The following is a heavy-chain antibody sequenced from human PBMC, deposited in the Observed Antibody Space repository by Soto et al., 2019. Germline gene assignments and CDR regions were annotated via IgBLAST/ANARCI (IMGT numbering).Heavy chain of an antibody. Sequence: GGSLRLSCAASGFSFSSYEMNWVRQAPGKGLEWVSYISSSGSTIYYADSVKGRFTISRDNAKNSLYLQMNSLRAEDTAVDYCARAMTTEAGADYGGQGTLVTVA. D-gene: IGHD1-1*01. V-gene: IGHV3-48*03. CDR3: ARAMTTEAGADY. J-gene: IGHJ4*02. CDR2: ISSSGSTI. CDR1: GFSFSSYE.